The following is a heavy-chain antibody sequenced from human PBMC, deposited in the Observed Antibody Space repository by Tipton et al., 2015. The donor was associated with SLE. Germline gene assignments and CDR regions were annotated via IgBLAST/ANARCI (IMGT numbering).Heavy chain of an antibody. CDR3: ARGEPGYSYGLDWGYHYYYIDV. Sequence: TLSLTCAVYGGSFSGYSYNWIRQPPGKGLEWIGQINHSGITHFNPSLKSRVTISVDTSRNQFSLRLTSVTAADTAVYYCARGEPGYSYGLDWGYHYYYIDVWGKGTTVTISS. CDR1: GGSFSGYS. CDR2: INHSGIT. J-gene: IGHJ6*03. V-gene: IGHV4-34*01. D-gene: IGHD5-18*01.